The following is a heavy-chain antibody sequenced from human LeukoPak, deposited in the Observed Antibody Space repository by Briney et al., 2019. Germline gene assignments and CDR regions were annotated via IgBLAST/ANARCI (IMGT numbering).Heavy chain of an antibody. CDR1: GSTFSNAG. D-gene: IGHD3-3*01. V-gene: IGHV3-15*01. J-gene: IGHJ4*02. CDR2: IKKKTDGGTI. Sequence: GESLRLSCVASGSTFSNAGMSWVRQAPGKGLEWVARIKKKTDGGTIDYAAPVKGRFTISRDDSKNTLYLQMNSLKTEDTAVYYCAKVPVLRFLEWFTDEHDYFDYWGQGTLVTVSS. CDR3: AKVPVLRFLEWFTDEHDYFDY.